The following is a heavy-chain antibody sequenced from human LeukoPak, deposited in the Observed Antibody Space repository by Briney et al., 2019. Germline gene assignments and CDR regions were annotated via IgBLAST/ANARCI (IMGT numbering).Heavy chain of an antibody. J-gene: IGHJ5*02. V-gene: IGHV3-11*01. D-gene: IGHD1-14*01. CDR2: ISSSGSTI. CDR1: GFTFSDYY. Sequence: NPGGSLRLSSAASGFTFSDYYMSWIRQAPGKGLEWVSYISSSGSTIYYADSVKGRFTISRDNAKNSLYLQMNSLRAEDTAVYYCARDPVGTKWFVPWGQGTLVTVSS. CDR3: ARDPVGTKWFVP.